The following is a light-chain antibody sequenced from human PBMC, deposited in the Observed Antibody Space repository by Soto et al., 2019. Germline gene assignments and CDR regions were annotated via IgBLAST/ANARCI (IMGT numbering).Light chain of an antibody. CDR1: SSDVGAYNY. J-gene: IGLJ2*01. CDR3: SSYTARSPL. V-gene: IGLV2-14*03. CDR2: DVS. Sequence: QSALTQPASVSGSPGQSITISCTGTSSDVGAYNYVSWYQQHPGKAPKLMIYDVSNRPSGVSNRFSGSKSGNTASLTISGRQAEDEADYYCSSYTARSPLFGGGTKLTVL.